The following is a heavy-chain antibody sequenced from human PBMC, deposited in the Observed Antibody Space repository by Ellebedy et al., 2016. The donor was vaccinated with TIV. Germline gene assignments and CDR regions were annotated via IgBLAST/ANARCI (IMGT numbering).Heavy chain of an antibody. J-gene: IGHJ4*02. CDR3: ARDKSSGSTYGSHFDY. Sequence: GESLKISXAASGFTFSTYWMSWVRQAPGKGLEWVATIKQDGSEKYFVDSAKGRFTISRDNAKNSLCLQMNSLRAEDTAVYYCARDKSSGSTYGSHFDYWGQGTLVTVSS. D-gene: IGHD5-18*01. CDR2: IKQDGSEK. V-gene: IGHV3-7*01. CDR1: GFTFSTYW.